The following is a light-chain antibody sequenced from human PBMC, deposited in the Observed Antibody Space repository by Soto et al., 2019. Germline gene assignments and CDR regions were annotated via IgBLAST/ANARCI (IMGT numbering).Light chain of an antibody. V-gene: IGLV2-8*01. CDR2: EVS. Sequence: QSVLTQPPSASGSPGQSVTISRPGTSSDVGGYNYVSWYQQHPGKAPKLMIYEVSKRPSGVPDRFSGSKSGNTASLTVSGLQAEDEADYYCSSYAGSNNFEVFGTGTKVTVL. J-gene: IGLJ1*01. CDR1: SSDVGGYNY. CDR3: SSYAGSNNFEV.